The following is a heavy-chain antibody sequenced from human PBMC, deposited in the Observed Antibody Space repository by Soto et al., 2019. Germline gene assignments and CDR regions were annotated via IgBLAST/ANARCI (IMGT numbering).Heavy chain of an antibody. V-gene: IGHV1-18*01. CDR3: ARFYGPRYFDY. Sequence: QVQLVQSGAEVKKPGASVKVSCKASGYTFTTYGLSWVRQAPGQGLEWMGWISPYNGNTKYGQKLQGRVTMTTDTATNPAYMELMSLRSDETAVYYFARFYGPRYFDYRGQGTLVTVSS. J-gene: IGHJ4*02. CDR2: ISPYNGNT. CDR1: GYTFTTYG. D-gene: IGHD3-10*01.